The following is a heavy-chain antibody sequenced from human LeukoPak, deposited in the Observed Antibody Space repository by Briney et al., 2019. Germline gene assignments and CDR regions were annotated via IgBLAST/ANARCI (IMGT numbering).Heavy chain of an antibody. CDR3: ARGDYGDMNWFDP. Sequence: KPSETLSLTCTVSGVSISSYYWSWLRQPPGKGLEWIGYIYYSGSTNYNPSLKSRVTISVDTSKNQFSLKLSSVTAADTAVYYCARGDYGDMNWFDPWGQGTLVTVSS. V-gene: IGHV4-59*01. CDR2: IYYSGST. CDR1: GVSISSYY. J-gene: IGHJ5*02. D-gene: IGHD4-17*01.